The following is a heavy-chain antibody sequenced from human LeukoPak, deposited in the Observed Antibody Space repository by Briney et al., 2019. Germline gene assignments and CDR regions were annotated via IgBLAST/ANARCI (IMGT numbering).Heavy chain of an antibody. CDR2: ISWNSGSI. D-gene: IGHD6-13*01. CDR3: AKDRSTSWYYFDY. J-gene: IGHJ4*02. Sequence: GRSLRLSCAASGFTFDDYAMHWVRQAPGKGLEWVSGISWNSGSIGYADSVKGRFTISRDNAKNSLYLQMNSLRAEDTAFYYCAKDRSTSWYYFDYWGQGTLVTVSS. CDR1: GFTFDDYA. V-gene: IGHV3-9*01.